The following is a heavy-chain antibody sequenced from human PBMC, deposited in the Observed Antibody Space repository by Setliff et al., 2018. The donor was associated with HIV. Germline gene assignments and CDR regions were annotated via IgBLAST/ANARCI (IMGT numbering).Heavy chain of an antibody. V-gene: IGHV3-23*01. Sequence: PSETLSLTCAVYGGSFSGYYWSWIRQPPGKGPECVAVISGESRRTSYADSVKGRFTISRDNSKNTMYLQMNSPRVEDTAVYFCAKSHRTLYQRGYFDSWGQGTLVTVSS. CDR3: AKSHRTLYQRGYFDS. J-gene: IGHJ4*02. D-gene: IGHD6-25*01. CDR2: ISGESRRT. CDR1: GGSFSGYY.